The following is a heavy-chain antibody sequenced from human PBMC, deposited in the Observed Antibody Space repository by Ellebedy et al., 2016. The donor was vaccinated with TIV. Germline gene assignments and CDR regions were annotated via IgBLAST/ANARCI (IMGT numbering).Heavy chain of an antibody. V-gene: IGHV3-66*01. CDR1: GFSFSNFW. J-gene: IGHJ6*02. D-gene: IGHD5-18*01. CDR3: ASLEDTAMSYGMDV. CDR2: IYSGGST. Sequence: GESLKISCAAWGFSFSNFWMSWVRQAPGKGLEWVSVIYSGGSTYYADSVKGRFTISRDNSKNTLYLQMNSLRAEDTAVYYCASLEDTAMSYGMDVWGQGTTVTVSS.